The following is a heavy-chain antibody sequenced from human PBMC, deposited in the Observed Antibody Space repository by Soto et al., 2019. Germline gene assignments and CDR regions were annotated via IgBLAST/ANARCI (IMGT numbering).Heavy chain of an antibody. J-gene: IGHJ6*02. CDR3: ARPREAGKYYYGVDV. CDR1: GYSFTSYW. Sequence: PGESLKISCQGSGYSFTSYWIGWVRQMPGKGLEWMGIIYPGDSDTRYSPSFQGQVTTSADKSISTAYLQWSSLKAPDTAMYYCARPREAGKYYYGVDVWGQGTTVTVSS. CDR2: IYPGDSDT. V-gene: IGHV5-51*01. D-gene: IGHD6-19*01.